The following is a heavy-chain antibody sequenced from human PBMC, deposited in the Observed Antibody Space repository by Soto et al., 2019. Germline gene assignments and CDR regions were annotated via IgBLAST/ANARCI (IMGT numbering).Heavy chain of an antibody. D-gene: IGHD3-3*01. J-gene: IGHJ5*02. CDR3: VTTGGFWSGYYPYNWFDP. CDR1: GVSITSGDYY. V-gene: IGHV4-30-4*01. CDR2: VSYSGTT. Sequence: PSETLSLTCTVSGVSITSGDYYWAWIRQRPGKGLEWIGYVSYSGTTYYNPSLKSRVTISVDTSKNQFSLSLSSVTAADTAVYYCVTTGGFWSGYYPYNWFDPWGQGTLVTVSS.